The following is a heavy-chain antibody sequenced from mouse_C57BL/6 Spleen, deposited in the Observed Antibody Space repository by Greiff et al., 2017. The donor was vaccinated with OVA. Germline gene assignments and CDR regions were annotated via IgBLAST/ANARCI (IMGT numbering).Heavy chain of an antibody. D-gene: IGHD4-1*02. V-gene: IGHV1-82*01. J-gene: IGHJ1*03. CDR3: ARSNWDWYFDV. CDR1: GYAFSSSW. Sequence: VQLQQSGPELVKPGASVKISCKASGYAFSSSWMNWVKQRPGKGLEWIGRIYSGDGDTNYNGKFKGKATLTADKSSSTAYMQLSSLTSEDSAVYFCARSNWDWYFDVWGTGTTVTVSS. CDR2: IYSGDGDT.